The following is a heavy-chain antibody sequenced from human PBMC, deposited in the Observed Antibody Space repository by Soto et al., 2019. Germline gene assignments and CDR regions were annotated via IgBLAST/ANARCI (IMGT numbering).Heavy chain of an antibody. CDR1: GFTFSSYA. D-gene: IGHD6-19*01. CDR2: ISGGGGNT. CDR3: AKDRGAGGRFSGIAVAGIPS. J-gene: IGHJ5*02. Sequence: EVQLLESGGGLVQPGGSLRLSCAASGFTFSSYAMSWVRQTPGKGLEWVSGISGGGGNTYYADSVTGRFTISRDNSRNTLYLQMNSRRGADTAIYYCAKDRGAGGRFSGIAVAGIPSWGQGTLVTVSS. V-gene: IGHV3-23*01.